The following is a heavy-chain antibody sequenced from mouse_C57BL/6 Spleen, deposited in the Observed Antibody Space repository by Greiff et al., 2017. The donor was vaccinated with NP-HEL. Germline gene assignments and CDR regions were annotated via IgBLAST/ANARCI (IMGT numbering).Heavy chain of an antibody. Sequence: EVKLQESGPGLVKPSQSLSLTCSVTGYSITSGYYWNWIRQFPGNKLEWMGYISYDGSNNYNPSLKNRISITRDTSKNQFFLKLNSVTTEDTATYYCARGFGFAYWGQGTLVTVSA. V-gene: IGHV3-6*01. CDR2: ISYDGSN. CDR3: ARGFGFAY. CDR1: GYSITSGYY. J-gene: IGHJ3*01.